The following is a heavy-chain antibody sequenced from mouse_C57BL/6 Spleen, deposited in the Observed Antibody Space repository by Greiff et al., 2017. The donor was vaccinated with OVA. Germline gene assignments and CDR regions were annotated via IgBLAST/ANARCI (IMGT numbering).Heavy chain of an antibody. CDR3: ARDGGASWFAD. CDR2: INPGSGGT. D-gene: IGHD1-1*02. Sequence: VQLQQSGAELVRPGTSVKVSCKASGYAFTNYLIEWVKQRPGQGLEWIGVINPGSGGTNYNEKFKGKATLPADKSSSTAYMHLRSLTSDDAAVNCCARDGGASWFADWGQGTLVTVAA. J-gene: IGHJ3*01. CDR1: GYAFTNYL. V-gene: IGHV1-54*01.